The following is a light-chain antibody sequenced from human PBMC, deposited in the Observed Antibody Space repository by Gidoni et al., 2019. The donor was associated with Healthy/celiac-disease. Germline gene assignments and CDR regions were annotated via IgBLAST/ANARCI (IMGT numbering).Light chain of an antibody. CDR1: QGISSY. V-gene: IGKV1-8*01. Sequence: AIRMTQSPSSFSASTGDRVTITCRASQGISSYLAWYQQKPGKAPKLLIYAASTLQSGVPSRFSGSGSGTDFTLTISCLQSEDFATYYFQQYYSYPPTFGQGTEVEIK. CDR2: AAS. J-gene: IGKJ1*01. CDR3: QQYYSYPPT.